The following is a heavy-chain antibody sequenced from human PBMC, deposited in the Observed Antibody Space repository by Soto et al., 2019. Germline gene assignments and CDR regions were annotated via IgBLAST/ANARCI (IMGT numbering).Heavy chain of an antibody. J-gene: IGHJ1*01. V-gene: IGHV4-61*08. CDR1: GGSISSGDYY. Sequence: SETLSLTCTVSGGSISSGDYYWSWIRQSPGKGLEWIGYIYNNEITNYNPSLKSRVTISVDTSKNHFSLNLSSVTAADTAFYYCAGRTAELGAEVGFFQHWGQGTLVTVSS. CDR2: IYNNEIT. CDR3: AGRTAELGAEVGFFQH. D-gene: IGHD6-13*01.